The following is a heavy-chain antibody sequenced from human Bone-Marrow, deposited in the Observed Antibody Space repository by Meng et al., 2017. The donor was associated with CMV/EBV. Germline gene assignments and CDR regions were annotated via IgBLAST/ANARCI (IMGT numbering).Heavy chain of an antibody. CDR2: IKQDGSEK. CDR1: GFTFSSYW. J-gene: IGHJ4*02. CDR3: ARLYDFWSGYSPSYYFYY. D-gene: IGHD3-3*01. V-gene: IGHV3-7*01. Sequence: GGSLRLSCAASGFTFSSYWMSWVRQAPGKGLEWVANIKQDGSEKYYVDSVKGRFTISRDNAKNSLYLQMNSLRAEDTAVYYCARLYDFWSGYSPSYYFYYWGQGTLVTVSS.